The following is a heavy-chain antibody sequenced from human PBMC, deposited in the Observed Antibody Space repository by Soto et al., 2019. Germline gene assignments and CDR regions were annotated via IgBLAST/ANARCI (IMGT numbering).Heavy chain of an antibody. CDR1: GVTVKSSD. CDR3: AKSTVTTYRDDFDI. D-gene: IGHD4-17*01. CDR2: ISGSGGST. V-gene: IGHV3-23*01. J-gene: IGHJ3*02. Sequence: GVTVKSSDLSGVCKTKGKGLEWVSAISGSGGSTYYADSVKGRFTISRDNSKNTPYLQMNSLRAEDTAVYYCAKSTVTTYRDDFDIWGQGTMVTVSS.